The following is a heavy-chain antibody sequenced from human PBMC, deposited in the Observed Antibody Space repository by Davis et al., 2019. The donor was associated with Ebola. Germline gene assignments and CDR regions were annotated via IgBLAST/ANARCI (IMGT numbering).Heavy chain of an antibody. V-gene: IGHV3-23*01. D-gene: IGHD6-13*01. J-gene: IGHJ3*02. CDR3: ANLRVLYVAADRDAFDI. CDR2: ISGSGGST. Sequence: GESLKISCAASGFTFSSYAMSWVRQAPGKGLEWVSAISGSGGSTYYADSVKGRFTISRDNSKNTLYLQMNSLRAEDTAVYYCANLRVLYVAADRDAFDIWGQGTMVTVSS. CDR1: GFTFSSYA.